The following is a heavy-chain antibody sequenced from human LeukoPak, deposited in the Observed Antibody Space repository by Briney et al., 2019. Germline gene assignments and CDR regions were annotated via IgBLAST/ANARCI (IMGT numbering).Heavy chain of an antibody. CDR3: ARDYDSSGYWVY. J-gene: IGHJ4*02. CDR2: MNPNSGNT. D-gene: IGHD3-22*01. CDR1: GYTFTSYD. Sequence: GASVKVSCKASGYTFTSYDINWVRQATGQGLEWMGWMNPNSGNTGYAQKFQGRVTITRNTSISTAYMELSSLRSEDTAVYYCARDYDSSGYWVYWGQGTLVTVSS. V-gene: IGHV1-8*03.